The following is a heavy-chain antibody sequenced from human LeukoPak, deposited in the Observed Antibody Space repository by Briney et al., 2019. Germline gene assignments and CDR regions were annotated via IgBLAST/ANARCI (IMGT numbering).Heavy chain of an antibody. CDR2: ISSNGDNT. V-gene: IGHV3-64D*06. CDR1: GFTFSTYV. Sequence: GGCPRLSCSVSGFTFSTYVMHWVRQAPGKGLEYVSAISSNGDNTYYADSVKGRFTISRDNSKNTLYLQMSSLRADDTAVYYCVRGTGYWGQGTLVTVSS. CDR3: VRGTGY. J-gene: IGHJ4*02.